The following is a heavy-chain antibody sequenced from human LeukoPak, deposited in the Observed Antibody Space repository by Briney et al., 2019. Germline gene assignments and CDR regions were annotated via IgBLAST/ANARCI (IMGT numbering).Heavy chain of an antibody. Sequence: GGSLRLSCEASVFTFNTYSMNWARPAPGKGLEWVSSIDSRGGSMFYADSVRGRFIISRDNAKDSLYLQMNSLRAEDTAVYYCAELSITIIGGVWGKGTTVTISS. CDR2: IDSRGGSM. J-gene: IGHJ6*04. V-gene: IGHV3-21*06. CDR3: AELSITIIGGV. D-gene: IGHD3-10*02. CDR1: VFTFNTYS.